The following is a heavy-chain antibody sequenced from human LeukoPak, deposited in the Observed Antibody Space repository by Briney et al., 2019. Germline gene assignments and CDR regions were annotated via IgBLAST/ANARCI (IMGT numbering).Heavy chain of an antibody. CDR3: VGTIASRGSEY. D-gene: IGHD6-6*01. V-gene: IGHV3-7*01. CDR2: IKQDGSEK. Sequence: SGGSLRLSCAASGFTSSSYALNWVRQAPGKGLEWVAHIKQDGSEKYYVDSVKGRFTMSRDNAKNTVYLQMNNLRVDDTAMYYCVGTIASRGSEYWGQGALVTVSS. J-gene: IGHJ4*02. CDR1: GFTSSSYA.